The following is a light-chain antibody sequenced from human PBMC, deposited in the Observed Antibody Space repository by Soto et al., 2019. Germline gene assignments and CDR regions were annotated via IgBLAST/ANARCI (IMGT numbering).Light chain of an antibody. V-gene: IGKV3-11*01. CDR3: QQYNTWPRT. J-gene: IGKJ1*01. CDR2: DVS. Sequence: EIVLTQSPATLSLSPGERATLSCRASHSVSSYLAWYQQKPGQAPRLLIDDVSNRATGIPARFSGSGSGTDFTLTISSLQSEDFAVYYCQQYNTWPRTFGQGTKVDIK. CDR1: HSVSSY.